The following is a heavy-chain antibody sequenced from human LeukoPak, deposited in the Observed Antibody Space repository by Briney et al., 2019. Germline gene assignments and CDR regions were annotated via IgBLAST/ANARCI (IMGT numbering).Heavy chain of an antibody. Sequence: GGSLRLSCAASGFTFSSYEMNWVRQSPGKGLEWVSYISSSGSTIYYADSVKCRFTISRDNAKNSLYLQMNSLRAEDTAVYYCARVPAFYGSGSYRIEYFQHWGQGTLVTVSS. V-gene: IGHV3-48*03. D-gene: IGHD3-10*01. CDR1: GFTFSSYE. CDR3: ARVPAFYGSGSYRIEYFQH. J-gene: IGHJ1*01. CDR2: ISSSGSTI.